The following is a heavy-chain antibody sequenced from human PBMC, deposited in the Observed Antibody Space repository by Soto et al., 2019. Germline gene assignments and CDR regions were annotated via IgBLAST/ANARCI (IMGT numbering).Heavy chain of an antibody. V-gene: IGHV3-48*02. D-gene: IGHD3-22*01. J-gene: IGHJ4*02. CDR3: ARGNPITMIVVVAPDFDY. CDR2: ISSSSSTI. Sequence: GGSLRLSCGASGFTFSSYSMNLVRQAPGKGLEWVSYISSSSSTIYYADSVKGRFTISRDNAKNSLYLQMNSLRDEDTAVYYCARGNPITMIVVVAPDFDYWGQGTLVTVSS. CDR1: GFTFSSYS.